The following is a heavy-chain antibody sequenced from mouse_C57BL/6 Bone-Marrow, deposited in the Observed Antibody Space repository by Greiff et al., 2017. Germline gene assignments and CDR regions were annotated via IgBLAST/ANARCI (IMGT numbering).Heavy chain of an antibody. V-gene: IGHV1-59*01. J-gene: IGHJ3*01. CDR1: GYTFTSYW. CDR3: ARSYTWFAY. CDR2: IDPSDSYT. Sequence: QVQLQQSGAELVRPGTSVKLSCKASGYTFTSYWMHWVKQRPGQGLEWIGVIDPSDSYTNYNQKFKGKATLTVDTSSSTAYMQLSSLTSEDSAVYYCARSYTWFAYWGQGTLVTVSA.